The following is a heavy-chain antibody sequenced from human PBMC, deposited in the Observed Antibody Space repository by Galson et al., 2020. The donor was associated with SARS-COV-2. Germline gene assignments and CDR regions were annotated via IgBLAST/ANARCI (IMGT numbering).Heavy chain of an antibody. D-gene: IGHD1-1*01. V-gene: IGHV4-34*01. CDR2: INHSGST. CDR3: ARGQQASNTNYYYYYGMDV. J-gene: IGHJ6*02. CDR1: GGSFSGYY. Sequence: ETSETLSLTCAVYGGSFSGYYWSWIRQPPGKGLEWIGEINHSGSTNYNPSLKSRLTISVDTSKNQFSLKLSSVTAADTAVYYCARGQQASNTNYYYYYGMDVWGQGTTVTVSS.